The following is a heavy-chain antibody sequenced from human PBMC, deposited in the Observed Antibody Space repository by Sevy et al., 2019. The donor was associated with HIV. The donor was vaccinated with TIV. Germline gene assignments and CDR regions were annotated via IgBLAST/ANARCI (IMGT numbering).Heavy chain of an antibody. CDR3: AKVAHYYDSSSYSDY. D-gene: IGHD3-22*01. V-gene: IGHV3-23*01. CDR1: GFTFSSYA. CDR2: VSGSGGST. Sequence: GGSLRLSCAASGFTFSSYAMSWVRQAPGKGLEWVSAVSGSGGSTYYADSVKGRFTISTDNSKNTLYLHMNSLRAEDTAVYYCAKVAHYYDSSSYSDYWGQGTLVTVSS. J-gene: IGHJ4*02.